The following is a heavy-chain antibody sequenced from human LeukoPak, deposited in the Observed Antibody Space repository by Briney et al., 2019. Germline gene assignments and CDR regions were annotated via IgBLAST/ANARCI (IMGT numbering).Heavy chain of an antibody. CDR2: IYSGGST. CDR3: ARERRGYCSGGSCDIAFDY. V-gene: IGHV3-53*01. D-gene: IGHD2-15*01. J-gene: IGHJ4*02. Sequence: GGSLRLSCAASGFIFSPYSMNWVRQAPGKGLEWVSVIYSGGSTYYADSVKGRFTISRDNSKNTLYLQMNSLRAEDTAVYYYARERRGYCSGGSCDIAFDYWGQGTLVTVSS. CDR1: GFIFSPYS.